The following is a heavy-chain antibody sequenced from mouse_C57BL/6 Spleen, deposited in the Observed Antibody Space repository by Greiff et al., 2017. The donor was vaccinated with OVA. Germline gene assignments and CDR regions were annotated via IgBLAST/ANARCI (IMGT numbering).Heavy chain of an antibody. CDR3: ASGGYYGGSYGYLDV. CDR1: GYTFTDYN. V-gene: IGHV1-18*01. Sequence: VQLKESGPELVKPGASVKIPCKASGYTFTDYNMDWVKQSHGKSLEWIGDINPNNGGTIYNQKFKGKATLTVDKSSSTAYMELRSLTSEDTAVYYGASGGYYGGSYGYLDVWGTGTTVTVSS. CDR2: INPNNGGT. D-gene: IGHD1-1*01. J-gene: IGHJ1*03.